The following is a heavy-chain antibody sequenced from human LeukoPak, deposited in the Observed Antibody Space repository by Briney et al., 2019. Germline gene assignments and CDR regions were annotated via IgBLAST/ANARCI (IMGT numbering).Heavy chain of an antibody. D-gene: IGHD2-8*01. J-gene: IGHJ4*02. CDR2: ISYDGSNK. Sequence: GRSLRLSCAASGFTFSSYGMHWVRQAPGKGLEWVAVISYDGSNKYYADSVKGRFTISRDNSKNTLYLQMNSLRAEDTATYFCVKRPSESCSNGGCYFDSWGQGTLVTVSS. CDR1: GFTFSSYG. CDR3: VKRPSESCSNGGCYFDS. V-gene: IGHV3-30*18.